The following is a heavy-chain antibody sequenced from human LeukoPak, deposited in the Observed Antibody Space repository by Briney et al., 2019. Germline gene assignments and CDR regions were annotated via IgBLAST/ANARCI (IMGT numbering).Heavy chain of an antibody. CDR2: ISGSGGST. D-gene: IGHD3-22*01. Sequence: PGGSLRLSCAASGFTFSSYAMSWVRQAPGKGLEWVSAISGSGGSTYYADSVKGRFTISRDNSKNTLYLQMNSLRAEDTAVYYCAKPGDSSGYYQSYWYFDLWGRGTLVTVSS. V-gene: IGHV3-23*01. CDR3: AKPGDSSGYYQSYWYFDL. J-gene: IGHJ2*01. CDR1: GFTFSSYA.